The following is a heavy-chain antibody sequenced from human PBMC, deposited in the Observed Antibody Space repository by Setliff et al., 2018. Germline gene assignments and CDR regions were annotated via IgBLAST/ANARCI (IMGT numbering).Heavy chain of an antibody. CDR3: ARDGEYYDYVVGSYRVFFDY. CDR1: GYTFTSYG. CDR2: ISAYNGNT. Sequence: ASVKVSCKASGYTFTSYGISWVRQAPGQGLEWMGWISAYNGNTNYAQKLQGRVTMTTDTSTSTAYMELRSLRSDDTAVYYCARDGEYYDYVVGSYRVFFDYWGQGTLVTVSS. V-gene: IGHV1-18*01. D-gene: IGHD3-16*02. J-gene: IGHJ4*02.